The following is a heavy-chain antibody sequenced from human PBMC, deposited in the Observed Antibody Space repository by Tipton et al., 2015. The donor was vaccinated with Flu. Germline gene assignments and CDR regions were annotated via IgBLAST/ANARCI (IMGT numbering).Heavy chain of an antibody. CDR3: ARDLYFDY. CDR2: IYSGGGT. V-gene: IGHV3-53*01. J-gene: IGHJ4*02. Sequence: GSLRLSCAASGFTVSGNHMNWIRQAPGKGLEWVAVIYSGGGTDYADSVKGRFTISRDNSKNTLYLQMNSLRTEDTAVYYCARDLYFDYWGQGTLVTVSS. CDR1: GFTVSGNH.